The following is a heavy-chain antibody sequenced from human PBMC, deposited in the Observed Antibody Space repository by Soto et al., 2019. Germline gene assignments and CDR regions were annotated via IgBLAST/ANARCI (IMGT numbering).Heavy chain of an antibody. D-gene: IGHD3-10*01. V-gene: IGHV1-8*01. J-gene: IGHJ3*02. CDR3: ARGRNSYGSGIVGQDAFDI. Sequence: ASVKVSCKASGYTFTSYDINWVRQATGQGLEWMGWMNPNSGNKGYAQKFQGRVTMTRNTSISTAYMELSSLRSEDTAVYYCARGRNSYGSGIVGQDAFDIWGQGTMVTVSS. CDR2: MNPNSGNK. CDR1: GYTFTSYD.